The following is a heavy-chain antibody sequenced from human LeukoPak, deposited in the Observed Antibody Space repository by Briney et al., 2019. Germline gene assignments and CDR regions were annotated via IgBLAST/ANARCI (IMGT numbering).Heavy chain of an antibody. CDR3: AKSPSSSWYTGCD. CDR1: GFTFSSYA. V-gene: IGHV3-23*01. CDR2: ISGSGGST. J-gene: IGHJ4*02. D-gene: IGHD6-13*01. Sequence: GGSLRLSCAASGFTFSSYAMSWVRQAPGKGREWGSAISGSGGSTYYADSVRGRFTISRDNSKNTLYLQMNSLRAEDTAVYYCAKSPSSSWYTGCDWGQGTLVTVSS.